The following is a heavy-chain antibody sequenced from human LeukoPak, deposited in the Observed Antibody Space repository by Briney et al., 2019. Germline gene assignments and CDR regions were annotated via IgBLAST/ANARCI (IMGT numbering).Heavy chain of an antibody. V-gene: IGHV4-59*04. Sequence: SETLSLTCTVSGGSISSYYWSWIRQPPGKGLEWIGYIYYSGSTYYNPSLKSRVTISVDTSKNQFSLELSSVTAADTAVYYCAGIRTIFGVVIVDYWGQGTLVTVSS. CDR3: AGIRTIFGVVIVDY. J-gene: IGHJ4*02. CDR1: GGSISSYY. D-gene: IGHD3-3*01. CDR2: IYYSGST.